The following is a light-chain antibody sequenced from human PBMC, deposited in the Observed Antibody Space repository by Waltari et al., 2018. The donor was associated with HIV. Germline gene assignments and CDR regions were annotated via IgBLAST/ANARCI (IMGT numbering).Light chain of an antibody. J-gene: IGKJ1*01. Sequence: DIQLTQPPSFLSASVGDRFTITCRASQGISSYLAWYQQKPGKAPKLLIYAASTLQSGVPSRFSGSGSGTEFTLTISSLRPEDFATYYCQQLNSYPSTFGQGTKVEIK. CDR1: QGISSY. CDR3: QQLNSYPST. V-gene: IGKV1-9*01. CDR2: AAS.